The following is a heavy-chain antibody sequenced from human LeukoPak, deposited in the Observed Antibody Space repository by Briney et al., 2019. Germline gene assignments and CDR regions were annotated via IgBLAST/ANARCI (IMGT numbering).Heavy chain of an antibody. Sequence: SETLSLTCAVYGGSFSGYYWSWIRQPPGKGLEWIGGINHSGSTNYNPSLKSRVTISVDTSKNQFSLKLSSVTAADTAVYYCARLETYYDILTGYYPTGLADVWGQGTTVTVSS. CDR1: GGSFSGYY. V-gene: IGHV4-34*01. J-gene: IGHJ6*02. D-gene: IGHD3-9*01. CDR3: ARLETYYDILTGYYPTGLADV. CDR2: INHSGST.